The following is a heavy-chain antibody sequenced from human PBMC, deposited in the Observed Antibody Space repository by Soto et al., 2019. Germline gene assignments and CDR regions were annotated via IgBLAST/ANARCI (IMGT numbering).Heavy chain of an antibody. V-gene: IGHV3-30-3*01. CDR2: ISYDGSNK. D-gene: IGHD3-22*01. CDR1: GFTFSSYA. CDR3: ARVCRPYYYDRSGYCFDY. Sequence: QVQLVESGGGVVQPGRSLRLSCAASGFTFSSYAMHWVRQAPGKGLEWVAVISYDGSNKYYTDSVKGRFTISIDNSKNRAYLVTNSLCAEDTAVYYCARVCRPYYYDRSGYCFDYWGQGTLVTVSS. J-gene: IGHJ4*02.